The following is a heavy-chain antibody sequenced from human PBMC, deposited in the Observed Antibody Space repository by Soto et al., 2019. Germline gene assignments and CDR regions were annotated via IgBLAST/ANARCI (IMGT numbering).Heavy chain of an antibody. Sequence: SAQVSCEASGGTFRSSAISWVRQAPGQGLEWMGDIIPIFGTPFYAQKFHGRLTITADESTATASMELGSLRAADTAVYYCVRERPQYRYFDIWGRGTLVTVSS. V-gene: IGHV1-69*13. J-gene: IGHJ2*01. D-gene: IGHD2-2*01. CDR3: VRERPQYRYFDI. CDR1: GGTFRSSA. CDR2: IIPIFGTP.